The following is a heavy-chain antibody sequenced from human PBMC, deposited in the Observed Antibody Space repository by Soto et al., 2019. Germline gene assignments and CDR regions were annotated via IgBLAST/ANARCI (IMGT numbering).Heavy chain of an antibody. J-gene: IGHJ4*02. Sequence: ASVKVSCKASGYTFTSYYMHWVRQAPGQGLEWMGIINPSGGSTSYAQKFQGRVTMTRDTSTSTVYMELSSLRSEDTAVYYCARPLESRLVTEADLDYRGQGTLVTVSS. CDR3: ARPLESRLVTEADLDY. CDR1: GYTFTSYY. D-gene: IGHD6-6*01. CDR2: INPSGGST. V-gene: IGHV1-46*01.